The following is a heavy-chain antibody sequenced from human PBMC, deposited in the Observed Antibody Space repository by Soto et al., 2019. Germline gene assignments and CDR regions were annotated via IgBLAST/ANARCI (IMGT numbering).Heavy chain of an antibody. D-gene: IGHD3-3*01. CDR1: GYTFTSYG. CDR3: ARDRERITIFGVVSLPDY. V-gene: IGHV1-18*01. J-gene: IGHJ4*02. CDR2: ISAYNGNT. Sequence: QVQLVQSGAEVKKPGASVKVSCKASGYTFTSYGISWVRQAPGQGLDGMGWISAYNGNTNYAQKLQGRVTTTTDTSTSTAYMELRSLRSDDTAVYYCARDRERITIFGVVSLPDYWGQGTLVTVSS.